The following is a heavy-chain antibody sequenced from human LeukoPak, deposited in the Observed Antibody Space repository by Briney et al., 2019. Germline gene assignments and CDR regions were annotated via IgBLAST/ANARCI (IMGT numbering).Heavy chain of an antibody. CDR1: GFTFRSYW. V-gene: IGHV3-7*04. D-gene: IGHD6-13*01. Sequence: QPGGSLRLSCAASGFTFRSYWMSWVRQAPGKGLEWVANIKQDGSEKYYVDSVKGRFTISRDNAKNSLYLQMNSLRAEDTAVYYCARGTIAAAGYYYFDYWGQGTQVTVSS. J-gene: IGHJ4*02. CDR2: IKQDGSEK. CDR3: ARGTIAAAGYYYFDY.